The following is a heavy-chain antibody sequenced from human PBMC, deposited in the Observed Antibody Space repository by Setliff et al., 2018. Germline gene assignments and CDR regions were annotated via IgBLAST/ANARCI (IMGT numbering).Heavy chain of an antibody. D-gene: IGHD5-18*01. CDR3: ISLWLGYYGLDV. V-gene: IGHV3-15*01. Sequence: PGGSLRLSCAASGFTFSNAWMSWVRQAPGKGLEWVGRIKRESDGGTTDYAAPVKGRLTISRDDSKNTLYLQMNSLKTEDTAVYYCISLWLGYYGLDVWGQGTTVTVSS. CDR1: GFTFSNAW. J-gene: IGHJ6*02. CDR2: IKRESDGGTT.